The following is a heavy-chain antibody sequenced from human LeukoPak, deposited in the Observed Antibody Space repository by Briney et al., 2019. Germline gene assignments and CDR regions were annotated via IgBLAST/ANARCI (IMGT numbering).Heavy chain of an antibody. CDR2: IYHSGNT. J-gene: IGHJ4*02. Sequence: SETLSLTCAVSGGSISSTNWWSWVRQPPGKGLEWIGEIYHSGNTNYNPSLKSRVTLSVDKSKNQLSLKVNSVTAADTAVYYCARHISSGSYYRGYWGQGTLVTVSS. V-gene: IGHV4-4*02. CDR1: GGSISSTNW. D-gene: IGHD3-10*01. CDR3: ARHISSGSYYRGY.